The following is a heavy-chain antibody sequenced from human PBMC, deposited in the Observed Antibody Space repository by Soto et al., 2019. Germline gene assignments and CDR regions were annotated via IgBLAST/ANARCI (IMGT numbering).Heavy chain of an antibody. J-gene: IGHJ6*03. CDR3: ATCGYFGYYHYYMDV. Sequence: ASVKVSCKVSGYTLTELSMHWVRQAPGEGLEWMGGFDPEDGETIYAQKFQGRVTMTEDTSTDTAYMELSSLRSEDTAVYYCATCGYFGYYHYYMDVWGQGTTVPVSS. CDR2: FDPEDGET. V-gene: IGHV1-24*01. D-gene: IGHD5-12*01. CDR1: GYTLTELS.